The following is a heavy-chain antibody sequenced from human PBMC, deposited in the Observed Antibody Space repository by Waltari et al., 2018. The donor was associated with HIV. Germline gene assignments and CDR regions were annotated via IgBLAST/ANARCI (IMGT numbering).Heavy chain of an antibody. D-gene: IGHD3-3*01. Sequence: QVQLQESGPGLVKPSETLSLTCTVSGGSLSSYYWSWIRQPAGKGLEWIGRIYTSGSTNYNPSLKSRVTMSVDTSKNQFSLKLSSVTAADTAVYYCAREGLRFLEWSASDYWGQGTLVTVSS. CDR1: GGSLSSYY. CDR2: IYTSGST. V-gene: IGHV4-4*07. J-gene: IGHJ4*02. CDR3: AREGLRFLEWSASDY.